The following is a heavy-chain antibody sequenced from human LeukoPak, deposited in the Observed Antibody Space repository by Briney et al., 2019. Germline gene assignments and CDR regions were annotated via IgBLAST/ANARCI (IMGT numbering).Heavy chain of an antibody. CDR2: INPRGGST. V-gene: IGHV1-46*01. CDR3: ATDRLTGYGMDV. D-gene: IGHD1-14*01. J-gene: IGHJ6*02. CDR1: GYTFTSYY. Sequence: ASVKVSCKASGYTFTSYYIHWVRQAPGQGLEWVGIINPRGGSTTYGQKFQGRVTMTRDTSTSTVYMELSSLRSEDTAVYYCATDRLTGYGMDVWGQGTTVTVSS.